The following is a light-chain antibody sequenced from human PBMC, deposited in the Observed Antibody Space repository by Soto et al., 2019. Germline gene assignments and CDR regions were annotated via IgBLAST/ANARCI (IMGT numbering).Light chain of an antibody. V-gene: IGLV2-14*03. Sequence: QSVLTQPASVSGSPGQSITISCTGTSSDVGTYNFVSWYQQHPGRAPILIIYHVTDRPSGVSNRFSGLKSANTASVTFSRFRAEDAAGYYCSSYTSSSTYAFGTGIKVTVL. CDR3: SSYTSSSTYA. CDR1: SSDVGTYNF. CDR2: HVT. J-gene: IGLJ1*01.